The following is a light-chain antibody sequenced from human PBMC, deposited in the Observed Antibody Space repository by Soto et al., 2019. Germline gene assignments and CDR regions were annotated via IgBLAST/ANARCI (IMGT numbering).Light chain of an antibody. CDR3: CSYAGSDTYV. Sequence: QSALTQPRSVSGSPGQSVTISCTGTSSDVGGYNYVSWYQQHPRKAPKLMIYDVSKRPSGVPDRFSGSKSGNTASLTISGLQAEDEADYYCCSYAGSDTYVFGTGTKLTVL. CDR1: SSDVGGYNY. J-gene: IGLJ1*01. V-gene: IGLV2-11*01. CDR2: DVS.